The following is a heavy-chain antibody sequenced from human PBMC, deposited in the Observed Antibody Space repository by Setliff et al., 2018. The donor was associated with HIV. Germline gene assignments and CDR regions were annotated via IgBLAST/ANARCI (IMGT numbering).Heavy chain of an antibody. V-gene: IGHV4-38-2*01. D-gene: IGHD5-18*01. J-gene: IGHJ4*02. CDR3: ASGYNYAYSDY. Sequence: SETLSLTCAVSNYSISSGYYWGWIRQPPGKGLEWIGSMYHSGSTYSNPSLKSRVTMSIDTSKNQLSLKLRSVTAADTAVYYCASGYNYAYSDYWGQGTLVTVSS. CDR2: MYHSGST. CDR1: NYSISSGYY.